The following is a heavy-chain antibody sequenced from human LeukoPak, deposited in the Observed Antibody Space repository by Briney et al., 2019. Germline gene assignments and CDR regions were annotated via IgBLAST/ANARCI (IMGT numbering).Heavy chain of an antibody. D-gene: IGHD6-19*01. CDR2: ISYDGSNK. J-gene: IGHJ3*02. V-gene: IGHV3-30-3*01. CDR1: GFTFSSYA. Sequence: GGSLRLSCAASGFTFSSYAMHWVRQAPGKGLEWVAVISYDGSNKYYADSVKGRFTISRDNSKNTLYLQMNSLRAEDTAVYYCARAQQWLVDDAFDIWGQGTMVTVSS. CDR3: ARAQQWLVDDAFDI.